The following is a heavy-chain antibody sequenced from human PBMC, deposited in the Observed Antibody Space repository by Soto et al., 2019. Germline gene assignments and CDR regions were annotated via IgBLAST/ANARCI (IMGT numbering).Heavy chain of an antibody. D-gene: IGHD3-10*01. J-gene: IGHJ6*03. CDR1: EFTFSRHG. Sequence: VQLVESGGGVVQPGRSLRLSCAASEFTFSRHGMHWVRQAPGKGLQWVGVIWSDGSNEVYADSVKGRFIISRDNSKNILYLQMNSLRAEDTAVYYCARERTFGDNKHNYMDVWGTGITVTVSS. CDR3: ARERTFGDNKHNYMDV. CDR2: IWSDGSNE. V-gene: IGHV3-33*01.